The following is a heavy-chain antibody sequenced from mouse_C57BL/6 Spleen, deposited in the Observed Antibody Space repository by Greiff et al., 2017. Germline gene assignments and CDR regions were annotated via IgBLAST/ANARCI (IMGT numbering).Heavy chain of an antibody. CDR3: ARCAAQASDY. CDR1: GYTFTSYW. J-gene: IGHJ2*01. CDR2: IHPNSGST. V-gene: IGHV1-64*01. Sequence: VQLQQPGAELVKPGASVKLSCKASGYTFTSYWMHWVKQRPGQGLEWIGMIHPNSGSTNYNEKFKSKATLTVDKSSNTAYMQLISLTSEDSAVYYCARCAAQASDYWGQGTTLTVSS. D-gene: IGHD3-2*02.